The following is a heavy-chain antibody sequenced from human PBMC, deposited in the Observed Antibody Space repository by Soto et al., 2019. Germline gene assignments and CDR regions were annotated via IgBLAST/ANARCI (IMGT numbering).Heavy chain of an antibody. Sequence: GGALRLLCEAANFDVSTYSMDWVRQAPGKGLEWIAHISGTEFTSHYADSVRGRFTNTRDNNRKSLFLDIDSLRDDDTAVYYCARDRCYDGSCFSSSDHRGQRPLGPAS. CDR3: ARDRCYDGSCFSSSDH. J-gene: IGHJ4*02. V-gene: IGHV3-48*02. CDR1: NFDVSTYS. D-gene: IGHD3-10*01. CDR2: ISGTEFTS.